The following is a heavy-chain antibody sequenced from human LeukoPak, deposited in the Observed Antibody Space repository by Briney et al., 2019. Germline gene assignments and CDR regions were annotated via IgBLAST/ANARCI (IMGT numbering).Heavy chain of an antibody. CDR3: AKDRGRYYDSSGYYWGYYFDS. J-gene: IGHJ4*02. V-gene: IGHV3-23*01. CDR1: GFTFSSYV. Sequence: GGSLRLSCAASGFTFSSYVVNWVRQPPGKGLEWVSAIRGSGGSTYYADSVKGRFTISRDNSKNTLYLQMSSLRAEDTAVYYCAKDRGRYYDSSGYYWGYYFDSWGEGILVTVST. D-gene: IGHD3-22*01. CDR2: IRGSGGST.